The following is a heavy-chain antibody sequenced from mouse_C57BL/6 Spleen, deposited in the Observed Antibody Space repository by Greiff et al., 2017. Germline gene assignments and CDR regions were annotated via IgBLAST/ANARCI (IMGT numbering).Heavy chain of an antibody. CDR1: GYTFTSYG. J-gene: IGHJ4*01. Sequence: QVQLQQSGAELARPGASVKLSCKASGYTFTSYGISWVKQRTGQGLEWIGEIYPRSGNTYYNEKFKGKATLTADKSSSTAYMELRSLTSEDSAVYFCARGSSNGPSSYAMDYWGQGTSVTVSS. CDR3: ARGSSNGPSSYAMDY. CDR2: IYPRSGNT. D-gene: IGHD2-5*01. V-gene: IGHV1-81*01.